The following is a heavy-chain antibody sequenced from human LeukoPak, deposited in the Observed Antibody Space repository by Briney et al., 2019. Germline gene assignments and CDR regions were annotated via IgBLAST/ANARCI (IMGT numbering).Heavy chain of an antibody. Sequence: SQTLSLTSTVSGGSISSGGYYWSWIRQHPGKGLEWIGYIYYSGSTYYNPSLKSRVTISVDTSKNQFSLKLSSVTAADTAVYYCARDSPRTPPLGYCSGGRCYDNAFDIWGQGTMVTVSS. CDR3: ARDSPRTPPLGYCSGGRCYDNAFDI. CDR2: IYYSGST. V-gene: IGHV4-31*03. D-gene: IGHD2-15*01. J-gene: IGHJ3*02. CDR1: GGSISSGGYY.